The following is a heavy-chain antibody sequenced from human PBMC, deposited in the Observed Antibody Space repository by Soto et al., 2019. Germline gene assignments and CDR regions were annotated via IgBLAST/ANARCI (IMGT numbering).Heavy chain of an antibody. CDR2: IKQDGSEE. Sequence: DVQLAESGGGLVQPGGSLRLSCVASGQTFNRYWMSWVRQAPGKGLEWVANIKQDGSEEYYVDSVKGRFTISRDNAKKSRYLQMNSVPAEYTAMYYCVRTPVDSWSFHSYGMDVWCQGTRVLVSS. J-gene: IGHJ6*02. V-gene: IGHV3-7*03. D-gene: IGHD3-3*01. CDR1: GQTFNRYW. CDR3: VRTPVDSWSFHSYGMDV.